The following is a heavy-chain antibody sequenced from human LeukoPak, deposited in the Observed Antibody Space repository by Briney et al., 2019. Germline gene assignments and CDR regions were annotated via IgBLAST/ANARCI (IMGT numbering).Heavy chain of an antibody. CDR2: IYHSGST. V-gene: IGHV4-38-2*02. J-gene: IGHJ4*02. Sequence: SETLSLTCTVSGYSISSGYYWGWIRQPPGKGQEWIGSIYHSGSTYYNPSLKSRVTISVDTSKNQFSLKLSSVTAADTAVYYCARIGPMVASLLFDSWGQGTLVTVSS. CDR1: GYSISSGYY. D-gene: IGHD5-12*01. CDR3: ARIGPMVASLLFDS.